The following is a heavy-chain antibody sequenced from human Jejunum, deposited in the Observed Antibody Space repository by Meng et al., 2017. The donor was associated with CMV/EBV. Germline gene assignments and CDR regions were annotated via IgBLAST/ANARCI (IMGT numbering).Heavy chain of an antibody. D-gene: IGHD3-22*01. CDR3: GVAEPNASGFHAPPDN. Sequence: SGGTFSRFYNSWARRAPGQGREWMVRIFPFSNAPHCAERFRGRHTLTTEESTTTAHMELSSVKSDDTAVYYCGVAEPNASGFHAPPDNWGQGTLVTVSS. V-gene: IGHV1-69*05. J-gene: IGHJ4*02. CDR2: IFPFSNAP. CDR1: GGTFSRFY.